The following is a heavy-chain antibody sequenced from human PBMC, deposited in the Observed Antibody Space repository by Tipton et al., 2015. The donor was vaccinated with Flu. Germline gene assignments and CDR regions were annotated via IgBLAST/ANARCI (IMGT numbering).Heavy chain of an antibody. J-gene: IGHJ6*02. CDR2: MNPNSGNT. Sequence: QSGAEVKKPGASVKVSCKASGYTFTSYDINWVRQATGQGLEWMGWMNPNSGNTGYAQKFQGRVTMTRNTSISTAYMELSSLRSEDTAVYYCARGSKYYDFWSGYSDYYYYGMDVWGQGTTVTVSS. D-gene: IGHD3-3*01. CDR3: ARGSKYYDFWSGYSDYYYYGMDV. CDR1: GYTFTSYD. V-gene: IGHV1-8*01.